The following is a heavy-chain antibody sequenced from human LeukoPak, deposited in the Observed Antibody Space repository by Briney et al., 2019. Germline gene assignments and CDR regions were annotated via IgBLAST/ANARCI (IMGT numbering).Heavy chain of an antibody. CDR1: GFTFSSYW. J-gene: IGHJ4*02. CDR2: INSDGSST. Sequence: GGSLRLCCAASGFTFSSYWMHWVRQAAGKGLVWVSRINSDGSSTNYADSVKGRFTISRDNAKNTLYLQMNSLRAEDTAVYYCASAPFSSTNYWGQGTLVTVSS. D-gene: IGHD2-2*01. V-gene: IGHV3-74*01. CDR3: ASAPFSSTNY.